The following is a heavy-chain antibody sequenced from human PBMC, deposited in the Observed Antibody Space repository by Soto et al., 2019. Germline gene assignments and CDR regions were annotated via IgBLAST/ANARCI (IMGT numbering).Heavy chain of an antibody. CDR2: ISDSGSKT. Sequence: EVQLLESGGGLAQPGESLGLSCAASGFAFPTYAMTWVRQIPGKGLEWVASISDSGSKTYYADSVEGRVTIYRDNSMNTVSLHMNNLRVDDSAVYYCVKKKGARDADLQYFFDSWGQGTLVTVSS. D-gene: IGHD3-16*01. CDR3: VKKKGARDADLQYFFDS. J-gene: IGHJ4*02. V-gene: IGHV3-23*01. CDR1: GFAFPTYA.